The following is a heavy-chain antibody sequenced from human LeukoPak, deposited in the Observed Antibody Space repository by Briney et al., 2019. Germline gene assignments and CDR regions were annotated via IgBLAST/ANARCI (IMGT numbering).Heavy chain of an antibody. D-gene: IGHD3-22*01. CDR1: GGSISSYY. Sequence: SETLSLTCTVSGGSISSYYWSWIRQPPGKGLEWIGYIYYSGSTNYNPSLKSRVTISVDTSKNQFSLKLSSVTAADTAVYYCAGHSITMIVVLGAFDIWGQGTMVTVSS. V-gene: IGHV4-59*08. J-gene: IGHJ3*02. CDR2: IYYSGST. CDR3: AGHSITMIVVLGAFDI.